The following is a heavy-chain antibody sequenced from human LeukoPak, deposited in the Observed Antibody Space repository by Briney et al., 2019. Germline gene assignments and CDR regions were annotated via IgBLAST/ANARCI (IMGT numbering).Heavy chain of an antibody. J-gene: IGHJ6*02. V-gene: IGHV1-2*02. CDR2: INPNSGGT. D-gene: IGHD6-19*01. CDR3: AKGWDLYYYDYGMDV. CDR1: GYTFTDYY. Sequence: ASVKVSCQASGYTFTDYYVQWVRQAPGQGLEWMGWINPNSGGTNYAQRFKGRVTMTRDTSISTAYMELSRLRSDDTAVYYCAKGWDLYYYDYGMDVWGQGTRSSSP.